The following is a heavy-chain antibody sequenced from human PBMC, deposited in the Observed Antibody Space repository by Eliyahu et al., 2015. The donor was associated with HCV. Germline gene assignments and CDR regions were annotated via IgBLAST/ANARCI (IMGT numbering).Heavy chain of an antibody. CDR2: IYPGDSDT. V-gene: IGHV5-51*01. Sequence: EVQLVQSGAEVKKPGESLKISCKGSGYSFTSYWSGWVRQMPGKGLEWMGIIYPGDSDTRYSPSFQGQVTISADKSISTAYLQWSSLKASDTAMYYCARQPGILEILAWDYYFDYWGQGTLVTVSS. D-gene: IGHD5-12*01. J-gene: IGHJ4*02. CDR3: ARQPGILEILAWDYYFDY. CDR1: GYSFTSYW.